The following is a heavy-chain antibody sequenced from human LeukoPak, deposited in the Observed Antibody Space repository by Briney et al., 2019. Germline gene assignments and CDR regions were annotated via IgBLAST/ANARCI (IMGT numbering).Heavy chain of an antibody. D-gene: IGHD3-10*01. CDR2: IYYSGST. CDR1: GGSFSGYY. V-gene: IGHV4-59*01. Sequence: KSSETLSLTCAVYGGSFSGYYWSWIRQPPGKGLEWIGYIYYSGSTNYNPSLKSRVTISVDTSKNQFSLKLSSVTAADTAVYYCARNYGSGNWFDPWGQGTLVTASS. J-gene: IGHJ5*02. CDR3: ARNYGSGNWFDP.